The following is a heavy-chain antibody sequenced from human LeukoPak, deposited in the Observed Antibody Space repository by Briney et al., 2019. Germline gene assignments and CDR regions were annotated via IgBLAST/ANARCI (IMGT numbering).Heavy chain of an antibody. CDR2: ISSSSSYI. CDR3: ARDPRYGSGKVFDY. Sequence: GGSLRLSCAASGFTFSSYSMNWVRQAPGKGLEWVSSISSSSSYIYYADSVKGRFPISRDNAKKSLYLQMNSLRAEDTAVYYCARDPRYGSGKVFDYWGQGTLVTVSS. CDR1: GFTFSSYS. J-gene: IGHJ4*02. D-gene: IGHD3-10*01. V-gene: IGHV3-21*01.